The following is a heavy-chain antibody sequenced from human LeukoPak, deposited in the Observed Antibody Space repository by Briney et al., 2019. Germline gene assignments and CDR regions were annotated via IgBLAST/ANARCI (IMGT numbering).Heavy chain of an antibody. CDR2: ISYDGSNK. CDR3: AGDSSGYLNTFDY. V-gene: IGHV3-30-3*01. Sequence: PGGSLRLSCAASGFTFSSYAMHWVRQAPGKGLEWVAVISYDGSNKYYADSVKGRITISRDNSKNTLYLQMNSLRAEDTAVYYCAGDSSGYLNTFDYWGQGTLVTVSS. J-gene: IGHJ4*02. D-gene: IGHD3-22*01. CDR1: GFTFSSYA.